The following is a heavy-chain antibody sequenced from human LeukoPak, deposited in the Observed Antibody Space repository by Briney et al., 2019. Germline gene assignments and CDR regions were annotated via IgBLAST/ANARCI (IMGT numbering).Heavy chain of an antibody. CDR2: LYSGGST. J-gene: IGHJ4*02. CDR3: ARVSPFDY. CDR1: GFTVSSNY. Sequence: PGGSLRLSCAASGFTVSSNYMSWVRQAPGKGLEWLSVLYSGGSTYYADSVNGRFTMSRDNSKNTVYLQMNGLRVEDTAVYYCARVSPFDYWGQGTQVTVSS. V-gene: IGHV3-66*01.